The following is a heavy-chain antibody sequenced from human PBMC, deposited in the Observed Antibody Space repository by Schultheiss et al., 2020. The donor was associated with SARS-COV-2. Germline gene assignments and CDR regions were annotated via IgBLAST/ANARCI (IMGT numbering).Heavy chain of an antibody. Sequence: SETLSLTCAVSGYSISSGYYWGWIRQPPGKGLEWIGSIYHSGSTYYNPSLKSRVTISVDTSKNQFSLKLSSVTAADTAVYYCASLGTGDYWYFDLWGRGTLVTVSS. CDR1: GYSISSGYY. D-gene: IGHD7-27*01. V-gene: IGHV4-38-2*01. J-gene: IGHJ2*01. CDR2: IYHSGST. CDR3: ASLGTGDYWYFDL.